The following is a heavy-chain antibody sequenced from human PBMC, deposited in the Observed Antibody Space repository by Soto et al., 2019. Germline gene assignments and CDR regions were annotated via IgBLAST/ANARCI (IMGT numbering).Heavy chain of an antibody. J-gene: IGHJ5*02. CDR1: GGSFSGYY. V-gene: IGHV4-34*01. Sequence: SETLSLTCAVYGGSFSGYYWSWIRQPPGKGLEWIGEINHSGSTNYNPSLKSRVTISVDTSKNQFPLKLSSVTAADTAMYYCARELRFLEWLLYRGWFDPWGQGTLVTVSS. D-gene: IGHD3-3*01. CDR2: INHSGST. CDR3: ARELRFLEWLLYRGWFDP.